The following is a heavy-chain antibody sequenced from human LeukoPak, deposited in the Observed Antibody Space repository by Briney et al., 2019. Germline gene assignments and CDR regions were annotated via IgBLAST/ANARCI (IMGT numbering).Heavy chain of an antibody. CDR1: GFTLGAYA. Sequence: GSLRLSCAASGFTLGAYAMSWVRPAPGKGLDWVSAIIASGAVTYYADSVKGRFTISRDNSMDTLYLQMNSLRAEDTAIYYCAKEYTSSYNYFDYWGQGTLVTVSS. V-gene: IGHV3-23*01. CDR3: AKEYTSSYNYFDY. J-gene: IGHJ4*02. D-gene: IGHD6-6*01. CDR2: IIASGAVT.